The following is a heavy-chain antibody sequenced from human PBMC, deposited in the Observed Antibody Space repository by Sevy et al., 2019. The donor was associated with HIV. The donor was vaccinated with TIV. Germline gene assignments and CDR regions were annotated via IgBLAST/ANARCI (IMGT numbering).Heavy chain of an antibody. CDR3: AGGYCDGCSCLQLDY. J-gene: IGHJ4*02. CDR1: GGALSRSDYY. Sequence: SETLSLTCTVPGGALSRSDYYWGWIRQPPGKGLEWIGNVYYSGKTFYSPSLKSRVSISADTSKNQFSLKLSFVTAAETAVYYGAGGYCDGCSCLQLDYWGQGTLVTVSS. V-gene: IGHV4-39*01. D-gene: IGHD2-15*01. CDR2: VYYSGKT.